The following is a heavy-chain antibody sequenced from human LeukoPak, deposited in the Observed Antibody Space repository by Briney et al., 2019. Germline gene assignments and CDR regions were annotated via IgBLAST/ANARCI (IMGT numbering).Heavy chain of an antibody. CDR3: ARCGGSSSWYSLDY. D-gene: IGHD6-13*01. CDR1: GGSFSGYY. V-gene: IGHV4-59*01. Sequence: SETLSLTCAVYGGSFSGYYWSWIRQPPGKGLEWIGYIYYSGSTNYNPSLKSRVTISVDTSKNQFSLKLSSVTAADTAVYYCARCGGSSSWYSLDYWGQGTLVTVSS. J-gene: IGHJ4*02. CDR2: IYYSGST.